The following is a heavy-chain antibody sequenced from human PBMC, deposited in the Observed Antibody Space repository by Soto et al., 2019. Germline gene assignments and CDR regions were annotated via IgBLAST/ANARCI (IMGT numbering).Heavy chain of an antibody. CDR3: ARAYCSGGSCFRWY. CDR2: IYHSGST. J-gene: IGHJ4*02. D-gene: IGHD2-15*01. CDR1: GYSISSGYY. V-gene: IGHV4-38-2*01. Sequence: KTSETLSLTCAVSGYSISSGYYWGWIRQPPGKGLEWIGSIYHSGSTYYNPSLKSRVTISVDTSKNQFSLKLSSVTAAGTAVYYCARAYCSGGSCFRWYWGQGTLVTVSS.